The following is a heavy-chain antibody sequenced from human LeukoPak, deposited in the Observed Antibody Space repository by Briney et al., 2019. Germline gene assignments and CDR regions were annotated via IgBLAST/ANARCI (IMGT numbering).Heavy chain of an antibody. Sequence: GGSLRLSCAASGFTFSSYSMNWVRRAPGKGLEWVSYISRGRPTVHYADSVRGRFTISRDNAKNSLYLQMNSLRDEDTAVYYCVRDPEALDYWGQGALVTVSS. J-gene: IGHJ4*02. CDR3: VRDPEALDY. CDR1: GFTFSSYS. V-gene: IGHV3-48*02. CDR2: ISRGRPTV.